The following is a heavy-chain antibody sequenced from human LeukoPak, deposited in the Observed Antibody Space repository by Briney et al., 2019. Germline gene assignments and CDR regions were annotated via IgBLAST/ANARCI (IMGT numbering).Heavy chain of an antibody. CDR3: ARGSIAAHDAFDI. CDR2: IIPILGIA. Sequence: ASVKVSCKASGGTFSSYAISWVRQAPGQGLEWMGRIIPILGIANYAQKFQGRVTITADKSTSTAYMELSSLRSEDTAVYHCARGSIAAHDAFDIWGQGTMVTVSS. V-gene: IGHV1-69*04. J-gene: IGHJ3*02. D-gene: IGHD6-6*01. CDR1: GGTFSSYA.